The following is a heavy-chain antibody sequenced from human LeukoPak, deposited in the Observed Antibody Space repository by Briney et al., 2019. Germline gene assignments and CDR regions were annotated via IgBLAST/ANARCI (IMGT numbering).Heavy chain of an antibody. D-gene: IGHD2-15*01. CDR3: ARVLAATLDY. CDR2: INHSGST. V-gene: IGHV4-39*07. J-gene: IGHJ4*02. Sequence: PSQTLSLTCTVSSGSISSSNYYWSWIRQPPGKGLEWIGEINHSGSTNYNPSLKSRVTISVDTSKNQFSLKLSSVTAADTAVYYCARVLAATLDYWGQGTLVTFSS. CDR1: SGSISSSNYY.